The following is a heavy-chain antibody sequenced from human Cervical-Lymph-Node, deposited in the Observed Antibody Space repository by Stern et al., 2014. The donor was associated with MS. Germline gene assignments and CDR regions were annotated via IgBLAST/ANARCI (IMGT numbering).Heavy chain of an antibody. CDR1: GFTFSDYY. CDR3: ARGSRGSCSSTSCYDDP. Sequence: VQLVESGGGLVKPGGSLRLSCAASGFTFSDYYMNWIRQAPGKGLAWVSFIGNSGSSKYYADSVKGRFTISRDNGKNSLYLQMNSLRAEDTAVYYCARGSRGSCSSTSCYDDPWGQGTLVTVSS. V-gene: IGHV3-11*01. D-gene: IGHD2-2*01. CDR2: IGNSGSSK. J-gene: IGHJ5*02.